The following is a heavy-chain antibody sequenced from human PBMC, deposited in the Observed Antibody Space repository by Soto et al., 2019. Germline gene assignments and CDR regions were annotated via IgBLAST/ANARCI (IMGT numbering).Heavy chain of an antibody. CDR2: INHSGRT. CDR1: DGSFIGYF. J-gene: IGHJ4*02. CDR3: ARGYVRATAYFDA. Sequence: QVELQQRGPGLVKPSETLSLTCTIHDGSFIGYFWSWIRQSPEKGLEWIGEINHSGRTSYNLSLRSRVTISVDTSNNQFSLKLTSVTAADTAVYYCARGYVRATAYFDAWGQGSPVIVSS. V-gene: IGHV4-34*01. D-gene: IGHD2-21*02.